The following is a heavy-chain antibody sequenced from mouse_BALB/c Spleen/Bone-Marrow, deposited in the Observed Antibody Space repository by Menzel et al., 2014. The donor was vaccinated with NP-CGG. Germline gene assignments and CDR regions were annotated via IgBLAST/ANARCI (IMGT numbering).Heavy chain of an antibody. CDR2: IDPSDSDA. J-gene: IGHJ1*01. CDR1: GYTFTIYW. Sequence: VQLQQSGAELVKPGASVKLSCKASGYTFTIYWMHWVKRRPGQGLEWIGEIDPSDSDANYNQKFKGKATLTVDKSSTTAYMQLSSLTSEDSAVYYCARRNYYGSYYWYFDVWGAGTTVTVSS. V-gene: IGHV1-69*02. D-gene: IGHD1-1*01. CDR3: ARRNYYGSYYWYFDV.